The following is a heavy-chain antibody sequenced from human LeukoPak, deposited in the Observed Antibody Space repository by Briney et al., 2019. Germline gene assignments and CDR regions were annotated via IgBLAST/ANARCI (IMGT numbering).Heavy chain of an antibody. V-gene: IGHV3-33*01. CDR1: GFTFGNYD. D-gene: IGHD3-10*01. Sequence: GGSLRLSCAASGFTFGNYDMHWVRQAPGKGLEWVALIWYDGSNEYYADSVKGRFTTSRDNSKNTLYLQMNSLRAEDTAVYYCARDQSHYTAPGDYWGQGTLVTVSS. J-gene: IGHJ4*02. CDR3: ARDQSHYTAPGDY. CDR2: IWYDGSNE.